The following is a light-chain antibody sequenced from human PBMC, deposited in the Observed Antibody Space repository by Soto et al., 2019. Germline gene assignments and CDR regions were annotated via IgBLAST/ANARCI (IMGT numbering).Light chain of an antibody. CDR2: DVN. Sequence: QSALTQPASVSGSPGQSITISCTGTNSDIGGYNFVSWYQHHPGNAPKLIICDVNYRPSGVSDRFSGSKSGNTASLTISGLQADDEADYYCSSYATGSTLVLGTGTKVTVL. V-gene: IGLV2-14*03. CDR3: SSYATGSTLV. CDR1: NSDIGGYNF. J-gene: IGLJ1*01.